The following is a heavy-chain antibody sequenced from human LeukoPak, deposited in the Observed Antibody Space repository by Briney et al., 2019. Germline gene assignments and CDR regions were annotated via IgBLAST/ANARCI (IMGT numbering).Heavy chain of an antibody. CDR2: INPNSGGT. CDR1: GYNFTDYY. J-gene: IGHJ4*02. V-gene: IGHV1-2*02. Sequence: ASVKVSCKASGYNFTDYYMHWVRQAPGQGLEWLGWINPNSGGTNFAQEFQGRVTMTRDTSISTAYMELSRLRSDDTAVYYCARGGWELVAAYFDYWGQGTLVTVSS. CDR3: ARGGWELVAAYFDY. D-gene: IGHD1-26*01.